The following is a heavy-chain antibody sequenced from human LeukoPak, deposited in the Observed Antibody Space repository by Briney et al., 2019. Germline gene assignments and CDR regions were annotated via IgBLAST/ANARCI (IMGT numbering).Heavy chain of an antibody. J-gene: IGHJ1*01. CDR3: ARAPSEIGGYYPEYFRH. Sequence: GGSLRLSCAASGFTFDTYWMHWVRQAPGKGLVWVSRIKSDGSTNYADSVKGRFTISRDNAKNTVSLQMNSLRAEDTGVYYCARAPSEIGGYYPEYFRHWGQGTLVTVSS. CDR1: GFTFDTYW. CDR2: IKSDGST. D-gene: IGHD3-22*01. V-gene: IGHV3-74*01.